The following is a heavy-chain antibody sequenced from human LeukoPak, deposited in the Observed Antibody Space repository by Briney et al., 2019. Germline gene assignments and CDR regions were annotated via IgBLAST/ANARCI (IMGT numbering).Heavy chain of an antibody. D-gene: IGHD4-17*01. J-gene: IGHJ6*03. CDR3: ARDRAYGDYDGSTYYYYYYMDV. CDR1: GGSISTTSYY. Sequence: SETLSLTCTVSGGSISTTSYYWGWIRQPPGKGPEGIGSIFYSGTTYYNPSLKSRVTISVDTSKNQFSLKLSSVTAADTAVYYCARDRAYGDYDGSTYYYYYYMDVWGKGTTVTVSS. V-gene: IGHV4-39*07. CDR2: IFYSGTT.